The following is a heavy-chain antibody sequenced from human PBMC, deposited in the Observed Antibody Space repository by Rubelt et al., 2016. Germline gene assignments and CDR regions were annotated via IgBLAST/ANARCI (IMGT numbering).Heavy chain of an antibody. J-gene: IGHJ5*02. CDR2: INHSGST. CDR3: ARGTTYYYDSSGSRNWFDP. Sequence: QVQLQQWGAGLLKPSETLSLTCAVYGGSFSGYYWSWIRQPPGKGLEWIGEINHSGSTHYNPSLKSRVTISVDTSKNQCSLKRSSVTAADTAVYYCARGTTYYYDSSGSRNWFDPWGQGTLVTVSS. CDR1: GGSFSGYY. D-gene: IGHD3-22*01. V-gene: IGHV4-34*01.